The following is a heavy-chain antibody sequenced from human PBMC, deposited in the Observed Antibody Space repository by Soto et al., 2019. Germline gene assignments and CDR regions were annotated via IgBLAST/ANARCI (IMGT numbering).Heavy chain of an antibody. CDR2: ISHDGSNK. V-gene: IGHV3-30-3*01. D-gene: IGHD3-22*01. CDR1: GFTFSSYA. J-gene: IGHJ4*02. Sequence: QVQLVESGGGVVQPGRSLRLSCAASGFTFSSYAMHWVRQAPGQGLEWVALISHDGSNKYYADSVKGRFTISRDNSKNMLYLQMNSLRVDDTALYYCARDRSMVVVVPGYWGQGTLVTVSS. CDR3: ARDRSMVVVVPGY.